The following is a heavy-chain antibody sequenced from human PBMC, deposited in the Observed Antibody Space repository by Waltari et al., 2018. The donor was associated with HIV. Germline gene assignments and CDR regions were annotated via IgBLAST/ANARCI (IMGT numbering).Heavy chain of an antibody. CDR3: ASARETMGVDFDS. V-gene: IGHV1-69*08. Sequence: QVHLVQSGAEVKKPGSPVTVSCTASGGAFVRLSVNWVRQAPGQGLEWMGRAIPMFGTANYARKFQGRVTITADKSTTTAYMELNGLRIDDTAVYYCASARETMGVDFDSWGQGTLVTVS. CDR1: GGAFVRLS. D-gene: IGHD3-3*01. CDR2: AIPMFGTA. J-gene: IGHJ5*01.